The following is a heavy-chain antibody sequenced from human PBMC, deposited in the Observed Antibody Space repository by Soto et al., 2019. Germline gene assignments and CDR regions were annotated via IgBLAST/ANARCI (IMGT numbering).Heavy chain of an antibody. J-gene: IGHJ4*02. CDR2: IYYSGST. D-gene: IGHD3-22*01. Sequence: SETLSLTCTVSGGSVSSGSYYWSWIRQPPGKGLEWIGYIYYSGSTNYNPSLKSRVTISVDTSKNQFSLKLSSVTAADTAVYYCAREARDGSFFDYWGQGTLVTVSS. CDR3: AREARDGSFFDY. V-gene: IGHV4-61*01. CDR1: GGSVSSGSYY.